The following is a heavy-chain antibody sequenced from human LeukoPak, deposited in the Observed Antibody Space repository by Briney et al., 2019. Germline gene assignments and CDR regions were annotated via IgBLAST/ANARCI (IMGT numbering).Heavy chain of an antibody. V-gene: IGHV3-7*01. CDR2: KHDGSET. D-gene: IGHD3-16*01. Sequence: KHDGSETNYVDSVKGRFTISRDNAKNSLHLQMNSLRVEDTAAYYCAKNGGPHGVYIWGQGTPVTVSS. J-gene: IGHJ4*03. CDR3: AKNGGPHGVYI.